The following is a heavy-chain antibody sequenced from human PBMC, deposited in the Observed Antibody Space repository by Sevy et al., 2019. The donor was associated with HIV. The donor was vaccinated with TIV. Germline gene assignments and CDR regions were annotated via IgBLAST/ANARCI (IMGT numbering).Heavy chain of an antibody. CDR2: IRQDGNEI. CDR3: ARRYFDL. V-gene: IGHV3-7*03. J-gene: IGHJ4*02. CDR1: GFTFDMYW. Sequence: GGSLRLSYDASGFTFDMYWMLWVRQAPGKGLEWVANIRQDGNEIYYAASVRGRFTISRDNAKGSLYLQMNNLRVEDTATYYCARRYFDLWGQGTLVTVSS.